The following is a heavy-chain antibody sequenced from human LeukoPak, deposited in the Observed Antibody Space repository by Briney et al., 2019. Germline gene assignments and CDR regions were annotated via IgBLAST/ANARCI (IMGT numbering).Heavy chain of an antibody. CDR2: ISYVGSNT. V-gene: IGHV3-30*18. D-gene: IGHD6-19*01. J-gene: IGHJ4*02. CDR3: AKDRDTSGWRYFDY. Sequence: GGSLRLSCAASGFTFSNYGMHWVRQAPGKGLEWVAVISYVGSNTYYADSVKGRFTISRDNSKNTLYLQMNSLRTEDTALFYCAKDRDTSGWRYFDYWGQGTLVTVSS. CDR1: GFTFSNYG.